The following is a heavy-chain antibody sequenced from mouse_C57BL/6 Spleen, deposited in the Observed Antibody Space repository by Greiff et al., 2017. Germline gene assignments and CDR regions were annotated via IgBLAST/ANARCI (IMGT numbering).Heavy chain of an antibody. D-gene: IGHD2-2*01. CDR3: AREVTTGWFAY. Sequence: EVKLVESGPGLVKPSQSLSLTCSVTGYSITSGYYWNWIRQFPGNKLEWMGYISYDGSNNYNPSLKNRISITRDTSKNQFFLKLNSVTTEDTATYYCAREVTTGWFAYWGQGTLVTVSA. V-gene: IGHV3-6*01. CDR2: ISYDGSN. J-gene: IGHJ3*01. CDR1: GYSITSGYY.